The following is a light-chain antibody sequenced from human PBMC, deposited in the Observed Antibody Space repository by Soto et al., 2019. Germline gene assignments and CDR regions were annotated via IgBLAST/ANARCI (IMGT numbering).Light chain of an antibody. CDR3: QTWGTGILV. J-gene: IGLJ2*01. V-gene: IGLV4-69*01. Sequence: QLVLTQSPSASASLGASVKLTCTLRSGHRSYAIAWHQQQPEKGPRYLMKLNSDGSHSKGDGIPDRFSGSSSGAERYLTISSLQSEDEADYYCQTWGTGILVFGGGTKLTVL. CDR2: LNSDGSH. CDR1: SGHRSYA.